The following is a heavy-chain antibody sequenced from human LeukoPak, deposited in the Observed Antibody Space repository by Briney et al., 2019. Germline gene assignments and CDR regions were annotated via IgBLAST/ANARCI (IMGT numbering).Heavy chain of an antibody. CDR2: ISYDGSNK. V-gene: IGHV3-30-3*01. CDR3: AKDLRITMIVVVITLDAFDI. CDR1: GFTFSSYA. D-gene: IGHD3-22*01. Sequence: GRSLRLSCAASGFTFSSYAMHWVRQAPGKGLEWVAVISYDGSNKYYADSVKGRFTISRDNSKNTLYLQMNSLRAEDTAVYYCAKDLRITMIVVVITLDAFDIWGQGTMVTVSS. J-gene: IGHJ3*02.